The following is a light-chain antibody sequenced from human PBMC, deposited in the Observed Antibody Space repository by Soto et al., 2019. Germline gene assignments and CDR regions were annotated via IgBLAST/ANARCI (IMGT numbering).Light chain of an antibody. V-gene: IGLV2-14*01. CDR3: SSYTSSSTLWV. CDR1: SSDVGGYNY. Sequence: QPASVSGSPGQSITISCTGTSSDVGGYNYVSWYQQHPGKAPKLMIYDVSNRPSGVSNRFSGSKSGNTASLTISGLQAEDEADYYCSSYTSSSTLWVFGGGTQLTVL. J-gene: IGLJ3*02. CDR2: DVS.